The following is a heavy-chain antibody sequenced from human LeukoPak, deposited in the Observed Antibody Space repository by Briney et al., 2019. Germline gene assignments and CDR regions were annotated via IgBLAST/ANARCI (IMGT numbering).Heavy chain of an antibody. CDR3: AGYEYSSTNFDY. CDR2: INHSGST. V-gene: IGHV4-34*01. D-gene: IGHD6-6*01. CDR1: GGSFSGYY. J-gene: IGHJ4*02. Sequence: SETLSLTCAVYGGSFSGYYWSWIRQPPGQGLEWIGEINHSGSTNYNPSLKSRVTISVDTSKNQFSLKLSSVTAADTAVYYCAGYEYSSTNFDYWGQGTLVTVSS.